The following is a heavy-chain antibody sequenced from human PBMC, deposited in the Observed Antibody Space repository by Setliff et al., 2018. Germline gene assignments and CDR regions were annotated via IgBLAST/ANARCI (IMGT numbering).Heavy chain of an antibody. CDR3: ATGDSGSPGSYYFDC. CDR1: GGSISSSSYY. J-gene: IGHJ4*02. Sequence: SETLSLTCTLSGGSISSSSYYWGWLRQPPGKGLDWIGSIYYSGSTYYNPSLKSRVTISVDTSKNQFALKLSYVTAADTAVYYCATGDSGSPGSYYFDCWGQVTMVTVSS. V-gene: IGHV4-39*01. CDR2: IYYSGST. D-gene: IGHD1-26*01.